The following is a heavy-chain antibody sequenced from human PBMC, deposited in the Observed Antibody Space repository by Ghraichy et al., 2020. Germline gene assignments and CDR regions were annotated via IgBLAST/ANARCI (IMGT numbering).Heavy chain of an antibody. D-gene: IGHD2-8*01. CDR1: GFTFSSYG. CDR3: ARGGVLMVYAAKLKYGMDV. Sequence: GGSLRLSCAASGFTFSSYGMHWVRQAPGKGLEWVAVIWYDGSNKYYADSVKGRFTISRDNSKNTLYLQMNSLRAEDTAVYYCARGGVLMVYAAKLKYGMDVWGQGTTVTVSS. V-gene: IGHV3-33*01. J-gene: IGHJ6*02. CDR2: IWYDGSNK.